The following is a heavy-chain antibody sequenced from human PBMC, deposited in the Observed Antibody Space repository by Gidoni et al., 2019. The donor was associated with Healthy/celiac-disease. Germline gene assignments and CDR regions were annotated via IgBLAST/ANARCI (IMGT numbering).Heavy chain of an antibody. CDR3: AKDILGLFGVVIGGMDV. CDR1: GFTFDDYA. J-gene: IGHJ6*02. Sequence: EVQLVESGGGLVQPGRSLRLSCAASGFTFDDYAMHWVRQAPGKGLEWVSGISWNSGSIGYADSVKGRFTISRDNAKNSLYLQMNSLRAEDTALYYCAKDILGLFGVVIGGMDVWGQGTTVTVSS. D-gene: IGHD3-3*01. V-gene: IGHV3-9*01. CDR2: ISWNSGSI.